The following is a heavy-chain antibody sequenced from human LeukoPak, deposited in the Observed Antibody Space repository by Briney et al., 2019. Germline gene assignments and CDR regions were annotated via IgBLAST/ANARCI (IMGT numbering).Heavy chain of an antibody. V-gene: IGHV3-66*01. CDR3: ASGYGSWYPIDY. D-gene: IGHD2-15*01. Sequence: GGSLRLSCAASGFTVSSNYMSWVRQAPGKGPEWVSVIYSGGSTYYADSVKGRFTISRDNSKNTLYLQMNSLRAEDTAVYYCASGYGSWYPIDYWGQGTLVTVSS. CDR2: IYSGGST. CDR1: GFTVSSNY. J-gene: IGHJ4*02.